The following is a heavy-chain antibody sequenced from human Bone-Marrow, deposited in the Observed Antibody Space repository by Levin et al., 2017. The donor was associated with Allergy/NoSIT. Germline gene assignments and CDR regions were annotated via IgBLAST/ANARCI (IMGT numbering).Heavy chain of an antibody. CDR2: IFSTGGT. D-gene: IGHD3-10*01. CDR3: ARGGHLGYDAFDI. V-gene: IGHV4-61*01. J-gene: IGHJ3*02. Sequence: PSETLSLTCNVSGASVSTASSNRYYGSWIRQRPGQGLEWIAYIFSTGGTNYNPSLRRRATISKDNSKNQFSLRLTSVTAADTAVYFCARGGHLGYDAFDIWGQGTMLTVSS. CDR1: GASVSTASSNRYY.